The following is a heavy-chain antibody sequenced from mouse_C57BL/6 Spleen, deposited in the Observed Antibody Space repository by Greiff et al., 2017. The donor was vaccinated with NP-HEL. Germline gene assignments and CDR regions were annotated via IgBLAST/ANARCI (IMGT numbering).Heavy chain of an antibody. CDR1: GFTFSDYY. CDR2: ISNGGGST. D-gene: IGHD4-1*01. CDR3: ARHAGVLYYYAMDY. Sequence: EVQGVESGGGLVQPGGSLKLSCAASGFTFSDYYMYWVRQTPEKRLEWVAYISNGGGSTYYPDTVKGRFTISRDNAKNTLYLQMSRLKSEDTAMYYCARHAGVLYYYAMDYWGQGTSVTVSS. J-gene: IGHJ4*01. V-gene: IGHV5-12*01.